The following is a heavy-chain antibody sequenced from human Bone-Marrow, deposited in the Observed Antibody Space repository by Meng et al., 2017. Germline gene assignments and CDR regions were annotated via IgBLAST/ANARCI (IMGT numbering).Heavy chain of an antibody. J-gene: IGHJ4*02. Sequence: ASVTVSCKTSGYNFDTYGISWVRQAPGQGLEWMGWISTYTGSTDYAPNLQGRVTMTTDASASTAYMELRSLTSDDTAVYYCARDLTYSSGSPPAYWGQGSLVTVSS. CDR2: ISTYTGST. V-gene: IGHV1-18*01. D-gene: IGHD3-10*01. CDR3: ARDLTYSSGSPPAY. CDR1: GYNFDTYG.